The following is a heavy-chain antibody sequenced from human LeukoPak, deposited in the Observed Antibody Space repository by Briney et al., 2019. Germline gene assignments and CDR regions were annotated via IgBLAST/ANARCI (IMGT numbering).Heavy chain of an antibody. CDR3: ARAMTTVTMGGNWFDP. Sequence: PGGSLRLSCAASGFTFSSYDMHWVRQATGKGLEWVSAIGTAGDTYYPGSVKGRFTISRENAKNSLYLQMNSLRAEDTAVYYCARAMTTVTMGGNWFDPWGQGTLVTVSS. V-gene: IGHV3-13*01. D-gene: IGHD4-17*01. CDR2: IGTAGDT. J-gene: IGHJ5*02. CDR1: GFTFSSYD.